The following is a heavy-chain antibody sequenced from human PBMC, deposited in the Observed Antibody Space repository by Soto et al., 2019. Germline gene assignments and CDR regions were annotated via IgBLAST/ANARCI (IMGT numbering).Heavy chain of an antibody. J-gene: IGHJ4*02. V-gene: IGHV3-64D*06. CDR2: ISINGGST. CDR3: VKGEYYYDSSGYYPFDY. CDR1: GFTFGIYA. Sequence: PGGSLRLSCSASGFTFGIYAMHWVRQAPGKGLEYVSSISINGGSTHYADSVKGRFTISRDNSKNTQYLQMSSLRADDTALYYCVKGEYYYDSSGYYPFDYWGQGTLVTVSS. D-gene: IGHD3-22*01.